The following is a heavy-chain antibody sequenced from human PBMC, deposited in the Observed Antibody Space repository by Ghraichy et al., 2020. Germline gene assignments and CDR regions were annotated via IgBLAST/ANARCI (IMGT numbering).Heavy chain of an antibody. D-gene: IGHD6-25*01. CDR3: ARDSVSGYLDY. J-gene: IGHJ4*02. Sequence: SQTLSLTCTVSGGSISSYYWSWIRQPPGKGLEWIGYIYYSGSTNYNPSLKSRVTISVDTSKNQFSLKLSSVTAADTAVYYCARDSVSGYLDYWGQGTLVTVSS. CDR2: IYYSGST. V-gene: IGHV4-59*01. CDR1: GGSISSYY.